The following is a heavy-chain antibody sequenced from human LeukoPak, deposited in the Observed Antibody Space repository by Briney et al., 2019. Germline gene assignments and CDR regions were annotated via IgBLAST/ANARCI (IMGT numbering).Heavy chain of an antibody. D-gene: IGHD3-10*01. J-gene: IGHJ4*02. Sequence: GGSLRLSCAASGFTFSSYGMHWVRQAPGKGLEWVAVISYDGSNKYYADSVKGRFTISRDNSKNTLYLQMNSLRAEDTAVYYCAKETGITMVRGVIWGGYFDYWGQGTLVTVSS. CDR3: AKETGITMVRGVIWGGYFDY. CDR2: ISYDGSNK. CDR1: GFTFSSYG. V-gene: IGHV3-30*18.